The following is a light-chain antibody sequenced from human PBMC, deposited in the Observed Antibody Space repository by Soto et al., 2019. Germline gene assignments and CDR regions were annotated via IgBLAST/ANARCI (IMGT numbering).Light chain of an antibody. Sequence: QSALTQPPSASGTPGQRVTISCSGSSSSIGSNTVTWYQQLPGTAPKLLIYNDDQRPSGVPDRFSDSRSGTSASLAISGLQSEDETDYSWAAGEDTMNVVDFGGGTKLTV. CDR3: AAGEDTMNVVD. V-gene: IGLV1-44*01. J-gene: IGLJ2*01. CDR1: SSSIGSNT. CDR2: NDD.